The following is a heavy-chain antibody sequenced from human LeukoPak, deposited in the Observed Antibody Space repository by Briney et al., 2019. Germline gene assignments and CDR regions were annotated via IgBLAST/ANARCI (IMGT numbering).Heavy chain of an antibody. J-gene: IGHJ4*02. CDR3: ARLEVVAAH. D-gene: IGHD2-15*01. Sequence: SETLSLTCTVSGGSISSSSYYWGWIRQPPGKGPEWIGSIYYSGSTYYNPSLKSRVTISVDTSKNQFSLKLSSVTAADTAVYYCARLEVVAAHWGQGTLVTVSS. CDR1: GGSISSSSYY. V-gene: IGHV4-39*01. CDR2: IYYSGST.